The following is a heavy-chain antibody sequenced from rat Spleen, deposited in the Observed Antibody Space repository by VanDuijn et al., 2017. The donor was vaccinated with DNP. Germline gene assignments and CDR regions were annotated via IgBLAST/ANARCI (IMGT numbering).Heavy chain of an antibody. Sequence: EVQLVESGGGLVQPGRSLKLSCAASGFTFSDYNMAWVRQAPKKGLEWVTTISYDGSSTFYRDSVKGRITISRDNAKSTLYLQMDSLRSEDPATYYCGRRTGMTEAMDAWGQGTSVTVSS. D-gene: IGHD1-7*01. CDR3: GRRTGMTEAMDA. J-gene: IGHJ4*01. CDR1: GFTFSDYN. CDR2: ISYDGSST. V-gene: IGHV5-7*01.